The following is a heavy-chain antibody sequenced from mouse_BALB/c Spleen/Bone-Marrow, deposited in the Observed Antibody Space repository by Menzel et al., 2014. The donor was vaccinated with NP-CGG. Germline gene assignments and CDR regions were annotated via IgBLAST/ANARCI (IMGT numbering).Heavy chain of an antibody. CDR2: IHPNSGNT. J-gene: IGHJ1*01. CDR3: AREKIYGNYLWYFDV. Sequence: VQLQQSGSELVRPGASVKLSCKASGYTFTSSWMHWAKQRPGQGLEWIGEIHPNSGNTNYNEKFKGKATLTVDTSSSTAYVDLSSLTSEDSAVYYCAREKIYGNYLWYFDVWGAGTTVTVSS. D-gene: IGHD2-1*01. V-gene: IGHV1S130*01. CDR1: GYTFTSSW.